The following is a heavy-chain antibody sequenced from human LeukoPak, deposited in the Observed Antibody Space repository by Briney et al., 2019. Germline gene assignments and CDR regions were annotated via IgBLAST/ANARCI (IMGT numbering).Heavy chain of an antibody. CDR1: GFTFSSYA. D-gene: IGHD2-15*01. J-gene: IGHJ6*03. Sequence: GGSLRLSCAASGFTFSSYAMGWVRQAPGKGLEWVSAITASGGNTYYADSVKGRFTISRDNAKNSLYLQMNSLRAEDTAVYYCARDFVVVVAAHYYYYYMDVWGKGTTVTVSS. CDR2: ITASGGNT. CDR3: ARDFVVVVAAHYYYYYMDV. V-gene: IGHV3-23*01.